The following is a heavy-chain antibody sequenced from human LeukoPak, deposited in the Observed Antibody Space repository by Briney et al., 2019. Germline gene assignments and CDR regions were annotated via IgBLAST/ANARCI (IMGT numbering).Heavy chain of an antibody. J-gene: IGHJ4*02. V-gene: IGHV3-23*01. D-gene: IGHD1-26*01. Sequence: GGSLRLSCSASGFTFSNYAMYWVRQAPGKGREWVSTIGNRGGTPYYADSVKGRFTISRDNSKNTLFLQMNSLRAEDTAVYYCAKVLGVNYFDSWGQGTLVTVSS. CDR1: GFTFSNYA. CDR2: IGNRGGTP. CDR3: AKVLGVNYFDS.